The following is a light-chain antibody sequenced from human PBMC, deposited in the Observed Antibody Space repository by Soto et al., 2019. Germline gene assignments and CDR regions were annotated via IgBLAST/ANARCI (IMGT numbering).Light chain of an antibody. V-gene: IGLV2-11*01. CDR2: DVS. J-gene: IGLJ3*02. CDR3: CSYVGSYILV. CDR1: SSDVGGYNY. Sequence: QSALTQPRSVSGSPGQSVTISCTGTSSDVGGYNYVSWYQQHPGKVPKVMIYDVSERPSGVPDRFSGSKSGNTASLTISGLQAEDEADYYCCSYVGSYILVFGGGTKLTVL.